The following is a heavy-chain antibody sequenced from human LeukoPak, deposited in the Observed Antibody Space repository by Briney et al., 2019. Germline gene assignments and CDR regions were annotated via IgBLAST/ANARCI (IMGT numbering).Heavy chain of an antibody. V-gene: IGHV3-23*01. D-gene: IGHD4-11*01. CDR2: ISGGGGTT. Sequence: GESLRLSCAASGFTFSSYAMSWVRQAPGKGLEWVSGISGGGGTTYYADSVKGRLTISRDNSKNTLFLQMNSLGAEDTAVYYCAKDARYSNPTYYMDVWGKGTTVTVSS. CDR3: AKDARYSNPTYYMDV. J-gene: IGHJ6*03. CDR1: GFTFSSYA.